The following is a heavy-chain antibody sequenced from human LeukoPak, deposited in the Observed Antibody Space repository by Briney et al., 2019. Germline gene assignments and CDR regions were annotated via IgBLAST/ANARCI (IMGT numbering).Heavy chain of an antibody. CDR3: ARDAYYYDSSGYYRFDN. D-gene: IGHD3-22*01. Sequence: SETLSLTCTISGCSISSYYWTWIRKPAGKGLEWIGRFYTSGSTNYNPSLKSRVTMSVDTSKNQFSLKLSSVTAAATAVYYCARDAYYYDSSGYYRFDNWGQGTLVTVSS. CDR2: FYTSGST. CDR1: GCSISSYY. V-gene: IGHV4-4*07. J-gene: IGHJ4*02.